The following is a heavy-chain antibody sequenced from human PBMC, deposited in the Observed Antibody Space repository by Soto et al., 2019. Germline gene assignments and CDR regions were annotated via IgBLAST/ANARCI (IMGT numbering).Heavy chain of an antibody. Sequence: EVQLGESGGGLVQPGGSLRLSCEAFGFTVSGSYMTWVRQAPGKGLEWVSVRYSGGRTYCADSVKGRFTVSRDTSKNTLYLQMNNLRSEDTAVYYCTRDSSPTVTADSWGQGTLVTVSS. J-gene: IGHJ4*02. V-gene: IGHV3-66*01. CDR1: GFTVSGSY. CDR3: TRDSSPTVTADS. CDR2: RYSGGRT. D-gene: IGHD4-17*01.